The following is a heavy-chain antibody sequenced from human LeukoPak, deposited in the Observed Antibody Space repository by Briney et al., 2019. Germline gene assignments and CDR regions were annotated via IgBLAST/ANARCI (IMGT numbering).Heavy chain of an antibody. J-gene: IGHJ6*03. CDR1: GFTFSDYY. V-gene: IGHV3-11*04. Sequence: GGSLRLSCAASGFTFSDYYMSWIRQAPGKGLEWVSYISSSGSTIYYADSVKGRFTISRDNAKNSLYPQMNSLRAEDTAVYYCSRVGPRGSGSYCMPPYYYYYMDVWGKGTTVTVSS. CDR2: ISSSGSTI. CDR3: SRVGPRGSGSYCMPPYYYYYMDV. D-gene: IGHD3-10*01.